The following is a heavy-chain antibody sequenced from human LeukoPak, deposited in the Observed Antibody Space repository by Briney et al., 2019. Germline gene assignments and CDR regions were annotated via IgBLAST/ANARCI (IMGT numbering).Heavy chain of an antibody. J-gene: IGHJ4*02. CDR1: GGSISSSSYY. CDR2: IYYSGRT. CDR3: ASGYDNSGYYYVPDY. Sequence: SETLSLTCTVSGGSISSSSYYWGWIRQPPGKGLEWIGNIYYSGRTYYNLSLKSRVTISVDTSKNQFSLKLSSVTAADTAVYYCASGYDNSGYYYVPDYWGQGTLVTVSS. D-gene: IGHD3-22*01. V-gene: IGHV4-39*01.